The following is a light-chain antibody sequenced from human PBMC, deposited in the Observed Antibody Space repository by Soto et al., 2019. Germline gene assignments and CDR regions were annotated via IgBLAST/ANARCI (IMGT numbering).Light chain of an antibody. CDR3: PQYSRATLT. CDR2: GAS. Sequence: EIVLTQSPATLSLSPGERATLPCRASQSVTDNYLAWYQQKPGQAPRLVISGASSRNSGIPERFIASGAGTECTRSISRLQPEDVSVDYCPQYSRATLTFCQGTKVDIK. CDR1: QSVTDNY. J-gene: IGKJ1*01. V-gene: IGKV3-20*01.